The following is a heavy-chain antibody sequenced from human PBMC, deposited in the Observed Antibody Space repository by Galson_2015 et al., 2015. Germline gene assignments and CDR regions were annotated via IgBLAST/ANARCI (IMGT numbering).Heavy chain of an antibody. D-gene: IGHD2-2*01. V-gene: IGHV3-7*03. J-gene: IGHJ5*02. Sequence: SLRLSCAASGFTFSSYWMSWVRQAPGKGLEWVANIKQDGSEKYYVDSVKGRFTISRDNAKNSLYLQMNSLRAEDTAVYYCARERGDIVVVPAAMGWFAPWGQGTLVTVSS. CDR1: GFTFSSYW. CDR3: ARERGDIVVVPAAMGWFAP. CDR2: IKQDGSEK.